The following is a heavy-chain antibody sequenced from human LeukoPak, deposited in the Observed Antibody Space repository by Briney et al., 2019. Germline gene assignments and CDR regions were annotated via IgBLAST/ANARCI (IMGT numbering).Heavy chain of an antibody. J-gene: IGHJ3*02. CDR2: MNPNSGNT. V-gene: IGHV1-8*01. Sequence: GASVKVSCKASGDTFTINDINWVRQATGQGLEWMGWMNPNSGNTGYAQKFQGRVTMTRNTSISTSYMELTNPRSEDTAVYYCARVTAAGTWAFDIWGQGTTVTVSS. D-gene: IGHD6-13*01. CDR3: ARVTAAGTWAFDI. CDR1: GDTFTIND.